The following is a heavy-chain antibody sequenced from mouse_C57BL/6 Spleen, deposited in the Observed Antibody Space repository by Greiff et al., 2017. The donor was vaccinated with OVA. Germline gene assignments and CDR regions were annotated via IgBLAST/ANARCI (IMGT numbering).Heavy chain of an antibody. CDR2: INPNNGGT. J-gene: IGHJ1*03. CDR3: ARSPDGYYPYWYFDV. D-gene: IGHD2-3*01. CDR1: GYTFTDYY. V-gene: IGHV1-26*01. Sequence: EVQLQQSGPELVKPGASVKISCKASGYTFTDYYMNWVKQSHGKSLEWIGDINPNNGGTSYNQKFKGKATLTVDKSSSTAYMELRSLTSEDSAVYYCARSPDGYYPYWYFDVWGTGTTVTVSS.